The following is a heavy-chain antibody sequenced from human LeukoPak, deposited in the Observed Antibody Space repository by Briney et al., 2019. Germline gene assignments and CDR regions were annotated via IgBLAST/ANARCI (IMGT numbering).Heavy chain of an antibody. Sequence: SETLSLTCTVSGGSISSGSYYWSWTRQPAGKGLEWIGRIYTSGSTNYNPSLKSRVTISVDTSKNQFSLKLSSVTAADTAVYYCAREEYSGYDYGGDFDYWGQGTLVTVSS. V-gene: IGHV4-61*02. D-gene: IGHD5-12*01. J-gene: IGHJ4*02. CDR1: GGSISSGSYY. CDR3: AREEYSGYDYGGDFDY. CDR2: IYTSGST.